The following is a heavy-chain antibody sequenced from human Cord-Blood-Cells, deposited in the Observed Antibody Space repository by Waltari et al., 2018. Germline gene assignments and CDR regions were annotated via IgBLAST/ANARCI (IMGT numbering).Heavy chain of an antibody. V-gene: IGHV7-4-1*02. Sequence: QVQLVQSGSELKKPGASVKVSCKASGYTFTSYAMNWVRQAPGQGLGWMGWINTNTGNPTYSQGCTGRFVFSLDTSVSTAYLQISSLKAEDTAVYYCAQGCSSTSCPMPHFDYWGQGTLVTVSS. D-gene: IGHD2-2*01. CDR3: AQGCSSTSCPMPHFDY. CDR2: INTNTGNP. CDR1: GYTFTSYA. J-gene: IGHJ4*02.